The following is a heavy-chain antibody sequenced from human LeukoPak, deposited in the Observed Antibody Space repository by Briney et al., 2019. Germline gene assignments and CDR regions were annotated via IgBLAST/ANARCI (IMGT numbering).Heavy chain of an antibody. Sequence: GRSLRLSCAASGFTFSSYGMHWARQAPGKGLEWVAVISYDGSNKYYADSVKGRFTISRDNSKNTLYLQMNSLRAGDTAVYYCAKESSRYGDYQVFDYWGQGTLVTVSS. V-gene: IGHV3-30*18. CDR2: ISYDGSNK. CDR3: AKESSRYGDYQVFDY. D-gene: IGHD4-17*01. CDR1: GFTFSSYG. J-gene: IGHJ4*02.